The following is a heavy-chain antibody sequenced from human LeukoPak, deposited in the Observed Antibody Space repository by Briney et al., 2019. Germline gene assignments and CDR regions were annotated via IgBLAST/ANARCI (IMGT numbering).Heavy chain of an antibody. J-gene: IGHJ3*02. CDR1: GDSISNFY. V-gene: IGHV4-59*12. D-gene: IGHD1-1*01. CDR3: ARRVQAIDAFDI. CDR2: IYYSGST. Sequence: SSETLSLTCAVSGDSISNFYWSWIRQPPGKGLEWIGYIYYSGSTNYNPSLKSRVTISVDTSKNQFSLKLSSVTAVDTAVYYCARRVQAIDAFDIWGQGTMVTVSS.